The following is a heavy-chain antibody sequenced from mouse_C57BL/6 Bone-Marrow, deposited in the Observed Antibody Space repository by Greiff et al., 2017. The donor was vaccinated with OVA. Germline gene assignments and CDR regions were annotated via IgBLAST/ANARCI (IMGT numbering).Heavy chain of an antibody. V-gene: IGHV1-19*01. CDR2: INPYNGGT. CDR3: APYSRFAY. J-gene: IGHJ3*01. D-gene: IGHD2-10*01. CDR1: GYTFTDYY. Sequence: VHVKQSGPVLVKPGASVKMSCKASGYTFTDYYMNWVKQSHGKSLEWIGVINPYNGGTSYNQKFKGKATLTVDKSSSTAYMELNSLTSEDSAVYYCAPYSRFAYWGQGTLVTVSA.